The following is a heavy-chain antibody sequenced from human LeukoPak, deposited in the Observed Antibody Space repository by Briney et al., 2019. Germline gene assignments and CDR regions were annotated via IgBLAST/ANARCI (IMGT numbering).Heavy chain of an antibody. CDR3: AKDHYWSIDY. V-gene: IGHV3-74*01. D-gene: IGHD3-3*01. CDR1: GFDSSSNW. J-gene: IGHJ4*02. CDR2: IKGDGIST. Sequence: GGSLRLSCAASGFDSSSNWMHWVRHAPGQGLVWVSRIKGDGISTNYADSVKGRFTISRDIAKNMLYLQMNSLRAEDTGVYYCAKDHYWSIDYWGRGTLVTVSS.